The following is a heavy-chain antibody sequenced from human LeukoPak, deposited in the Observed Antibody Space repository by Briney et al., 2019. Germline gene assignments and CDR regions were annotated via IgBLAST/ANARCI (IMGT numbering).Heavy chain of an antibody. D-gene: IGHD1-26*01. CDR3: ARDLGEGAKRGLDF. V-gene: IGHV1-18*01. CDR1: GYRFSDYG. Sequence: ASVKVSCKTSGYRFSDYGISWVRQAPGQGLQWMGWINTYNGNTEYAQSLQGRATMTIDTATATAYLEVRSLISDDTAVYYCARDLGEGAKRGLDFWGLGTLVTVSS. CDR2: INTYNGNT. J-gene: IGHJ4*02.